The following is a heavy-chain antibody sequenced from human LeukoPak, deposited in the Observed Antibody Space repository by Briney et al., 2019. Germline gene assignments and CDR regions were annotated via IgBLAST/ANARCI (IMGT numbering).Heavy chain of an antibody. CDR1: GFIFTSAW. Sequence: PGGSLRLSCAASGFIFTSAWMSWVRQAPGKGLEWVGLITHKTAGGTTDYAAPAKGRFTIPREDSKKMLYLQMSTLKVGDTGVYYCTTGTRGPWGRGTLVTVSS. V-gene: IGHV3-15*01. J-gene: IGHJ5*02. CDR3: TTGTRGP. CDR2: ITHKTAGGTT.